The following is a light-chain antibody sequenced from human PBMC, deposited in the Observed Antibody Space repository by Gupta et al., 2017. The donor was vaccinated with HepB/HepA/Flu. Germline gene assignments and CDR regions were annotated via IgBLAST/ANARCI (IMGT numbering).Light chain of an antibody. CDR3: QQRSNWPPTVT. CDR2: DAS. CDR1: QSVSSY. Sequence: DIVLTQSPATLSLSPGERATLSCRASQSVSSYFVWYQQKPGQAPRLLIYDASNRATGIPARFSGSGSGTDFTLTISSLEPEDFAVYYCQQRSNWPPTVTFGGGTKVEIK. V-gene: IGKV3-11*01. J-gene: IGKJ4*01.